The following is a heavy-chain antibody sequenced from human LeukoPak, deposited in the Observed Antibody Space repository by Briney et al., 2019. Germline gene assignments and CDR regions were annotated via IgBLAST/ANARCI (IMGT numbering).Heavy chain of an antibody. V-gene: IGHV3-64*01. D-gene: IGHD3-3*01. Sequence: GGSLRPSCAASGFTFSSYAMHWVRQAPGKGLEYVSAISSNGGSTYYANSVKGRFTISRDNSKNTLYLQVGSLRAEDMAAYYCARDESYDFWSGMWLDPWGQGTLVTVSS. CDR2: ISSNGGST. J-gene: IGHJ5*02. CDR3: ARDESYDFWSGMWLDP. CDR1: GFTFSSYA.